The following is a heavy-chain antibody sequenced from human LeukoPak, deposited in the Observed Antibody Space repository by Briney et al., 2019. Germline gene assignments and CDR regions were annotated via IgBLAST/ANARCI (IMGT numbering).Heavy chain of an antibody. Sequence: ASVKVSCKASGYTFTSYDINWVRQATGQGLEWMGWMNPNSGNTGYAQKFQGRVTMTRNTSISTAYMELSSLRSEDTAVYYCAIGIAAAGPDYYFDYWGQGTLVTVSS. J-gene: IGHJ4*02. CDR2: MNPNSGNT. CDR3: AIGIAAAGPDYYFDY. D-gene: IGHD6-13*01. V-gene: IGHV1-8*01. CDR1: GYTFTSYD.